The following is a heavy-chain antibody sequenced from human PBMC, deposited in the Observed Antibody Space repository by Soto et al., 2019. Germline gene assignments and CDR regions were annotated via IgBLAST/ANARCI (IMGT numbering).Heavy chain of an antibody. CDR3: ARSRLYTSTWIFDY. CDR1: GASITSYY. Sequence: SETLSLTCTVSGASITSYYWNWIRQPPGKGLEWIGYIYYSGSTNYNPSLKSRVTMSLDTSKNQFSLKLSSVTAADTAVYYCARSRLYTSTWIFDYWGQGSLVTVSS. V-gene: IGHV4-59*01. D-gene: IGHD6-13*01. J-gene: IGHJ4*02. CDR2: IYYSGST.